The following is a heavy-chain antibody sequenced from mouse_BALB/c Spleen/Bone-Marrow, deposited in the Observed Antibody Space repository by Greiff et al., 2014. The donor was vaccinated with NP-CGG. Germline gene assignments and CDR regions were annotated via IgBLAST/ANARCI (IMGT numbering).Heavy chain of an antibody. V-gene: IGHV5-4*02. J-gene: IGHJ2*01. Sequence: EVMLVESGGGLVKPGGSLKLSCAASGFTFSDYYMYWVRLTPEKRLEWVATISDGGSYTYYPDSVKGRFTISRDNAKNNLYLQMSSLKSEDTAMYYCARGSSYFDYWGQGTTLTVSS. D-gene: IGHD1-1*01. CDR3: ARGSSYFDY. CDR1: GFTFSDYY. CDR2: ISDGGSYT.